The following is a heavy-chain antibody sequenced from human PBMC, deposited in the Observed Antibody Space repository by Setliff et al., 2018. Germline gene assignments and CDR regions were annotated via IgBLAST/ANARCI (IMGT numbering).Heavy chain of an antibody. V-gene: IGHV4-34*10. CDR1: GGSFSTYY. Sequence: SETLSLTYAVYGGSFSTYYWIWIRQPPGKGLEWIGEINHSGSTNYNPSLKSRVTISVDESKNTLYLQVNSLRPEDTAIYYCVPHPNAYNDFWGQGTLVTVSS. J-gene: IGHJ4*02. D-gene: IGHD1-1*01. CDR2: INHSGST. CDR3: VPHPNAYNDF.